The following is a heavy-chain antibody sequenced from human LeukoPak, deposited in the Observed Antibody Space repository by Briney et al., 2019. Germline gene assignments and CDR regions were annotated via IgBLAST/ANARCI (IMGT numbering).Heavy chain of an antibody. V-gene: IGHV3-23*01. CDR1: GFTFSSYG. J-gene: IGHJ4*02. CDR3: AKDGADYDSDYFDY. D-gene: IGHD3-3*01. CDR2: ISGGGGTT. Sequence: PGGSLRLSCAASGFTFSSYGMHWVRHAPGKGLEWVSRISGGGGTTYYAASVKGRFTISRDNSKNTLYLQINSLRAEDTAVYYCAKDGADYDSDYFDYWGQGTLVTVSS.